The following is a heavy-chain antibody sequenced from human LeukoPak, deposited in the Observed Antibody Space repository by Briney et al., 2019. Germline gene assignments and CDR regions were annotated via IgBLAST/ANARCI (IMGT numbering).Heavy chain of an antibody. J-gene: IGHJ4*02. D-gene: IGHD3-3*02. CDR3: ARVGPISRRDSYYFDY. Sequence: PSETLSLTCTVSGYSISSSSYYWGWIRQPPGKGLEWIGSIYYSRSTNYNPSLKSRVTISVDTSKNQFSLKLSSVTAADTAVYYCARVGPISRRDSYYFDYWGQGTLVTVSS. CDR1: GYSISSSSYY. V-gene: IGHV4-39*07. CDR2: IYYSRST.